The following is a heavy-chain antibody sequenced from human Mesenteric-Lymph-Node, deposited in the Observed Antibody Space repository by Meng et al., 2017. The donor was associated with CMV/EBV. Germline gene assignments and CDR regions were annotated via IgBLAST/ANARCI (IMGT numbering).Heavy chain of an antibody. J-gene: IGHJ5*02. V-gene: IGHV3-9*01. D-gene: IGHD2/OR15-2a*01. CDR2: ISWNSGSI. CDR3: ARDYGES. CDR1: GFTFDDYA. Sequence: GGSLRLSCAASGFTFDDYAMHWVRQAPGKGLEWVSGISWNSGSIGYADSVKGRFTISRDNAKNSLYLQMNSLRAEDTAVYYCARDYGESWGQGTLVTVSS.